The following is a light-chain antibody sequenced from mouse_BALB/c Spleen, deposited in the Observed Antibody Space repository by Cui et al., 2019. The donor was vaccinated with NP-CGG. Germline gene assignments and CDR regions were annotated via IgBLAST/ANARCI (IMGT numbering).Light chain of an antibody. CDR3: ALWYSNHWV. CDR1: IGAVTTSNY. Sequence: QAVETQESALTTSPGETVTLTCRSSIGAVTTSNYANWVQEKPDHLFTGLIGGTNNRPPGVPARFSGSLIGDKAALTITGAQTEDEAIYFCALWYSNHWVFGGGTNLTVL. V-gene: IGLV1*01. J-gene: IGLJ1*01. CDR2: GTN.